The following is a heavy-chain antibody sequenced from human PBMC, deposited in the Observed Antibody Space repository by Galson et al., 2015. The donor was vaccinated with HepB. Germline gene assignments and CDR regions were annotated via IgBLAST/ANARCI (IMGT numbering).Heavy chain of an antibody. V-gene: IGHV3-30-3*01. J-gene: IGHJ4*02. CDR1: GFTFSSYA. Sequence: SLRLSCAASGFTFSSYAMHWVRQAPGKGLEWVAVISYDGSNKYYADSVKGRFTISRDNSKNTLYLQMNSLRAEDTAVYYCARDGAAVAGIDYWGQGTLVTVSS. D-gene: IGHD6-19*01. CDR3: ARDGAAVAGIDY. CDR2: ISYDGSNK.